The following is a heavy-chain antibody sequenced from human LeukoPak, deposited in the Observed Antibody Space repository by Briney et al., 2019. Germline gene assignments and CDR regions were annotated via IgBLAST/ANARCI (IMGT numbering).Heavy chain of an antibody. CDR3: ARVSTYYESSGQVPFDY. CDR1: GFTFNTYT. CDR2: ISGSSGII. Sequence: GGSLRLSCAASGFTFNTYTMNWVRQAPGKGLEWVSYISGSSGIIDYADSVRGRFTISRDNAKNSLYLQMNSLRAEDTAVYYCARVSTYYESSGQVPFDYWGQGTLVTVSS. V-gene: IGHV3-48*01. J-gene: IGHJ4*02. D-gene: IGHD3-22*01.